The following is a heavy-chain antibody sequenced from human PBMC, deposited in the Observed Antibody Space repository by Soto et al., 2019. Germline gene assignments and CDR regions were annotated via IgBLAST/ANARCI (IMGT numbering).Heavy chain of an antibody. V-gene: IGHV3-33*06. CDR3: AKGQTGASVMAFDI. CDR2: IWYDGSNK. Sequence: GGSLRLSCAASGFTFSSYGMHWVRQAPGKGLEWVAVIWYDGSNKYYADSVKGRFTISRDNSKNTLYLQMDSLRADDQAVYYCAKGQTGASVMAFDIWGQGTMVTVSS. CDR1: GFTFSSYG. J-gene: IGHJ3*02. D-gene: IGHD7-27*01.